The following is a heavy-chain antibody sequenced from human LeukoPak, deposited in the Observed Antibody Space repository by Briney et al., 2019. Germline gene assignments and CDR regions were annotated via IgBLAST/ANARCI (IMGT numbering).Heavy chain of an antibody. J-gene: IGHJ4*02. V-gene: IGHV3-30*02. CDR1: LFTLSSYC. D-gene: IGHD6-13*01. CDR2: IRYDGSNK. Sequence: RGSLRLSLAPSLFTLSSYCLHWVRQAPGTGLEWVAFIRYDGSNKYYADSVKGRFTISRDNSKNTLYLQMNSLRAEDTAVYYCAKGYSSSWYWGQGTLVTVSS. CDR3: AKGYSSSWY.